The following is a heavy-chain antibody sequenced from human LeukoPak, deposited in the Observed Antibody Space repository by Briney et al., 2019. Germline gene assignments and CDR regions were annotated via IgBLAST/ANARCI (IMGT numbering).Heavy chain of an antibody. CDR1: GFTFSNHG. CDR2: ITGSGGTT. J-gene: IGHJ4*02. V-gene: IGHV3-23*01. Sequence: GGTLRLSCAASGFTFSNHGMSWVRQAPGKGLEWVSAITGSGGTTYYADSMKGRFTISRDNSKNTLYLQMNSLRAEDTAVYYCAKDRVGAILYFDYWGLGTLVTVSS. D-gene: IGHD1-26*01. CDR3: AKDRVGAILYFDY.